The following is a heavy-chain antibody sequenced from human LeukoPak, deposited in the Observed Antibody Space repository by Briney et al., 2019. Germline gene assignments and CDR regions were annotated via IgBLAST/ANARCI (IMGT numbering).Heavy chain of an antibody. CDR1: GGSISSGGYY. J-gene: IGHJ3*02. D-gene: IGHD5-24*01. Sequence: SETLSLTCTVSGGSISSGGYYWSWTRQHPGKGLEWIGYIYYSGSTYYNPSLKSRVTISVDTSKNQFSLKLSSVTAADTAVYYCARGERWLQLGDAFDIWGQGTMVTVSS. V-gene: IGHV4-31*03. CDR2: IYYSGST. CDR3: ARGERWLQLGDAFDI.